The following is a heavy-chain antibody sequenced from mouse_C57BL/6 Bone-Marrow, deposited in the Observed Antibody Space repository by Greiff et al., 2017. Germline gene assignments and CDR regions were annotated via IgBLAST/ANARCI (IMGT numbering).Heavy chain of an antibody. Sequence: VTPGPSVKISCKASGFTFTDYYMHWVKQSHGKSLEWIGLVYPYNGGTSYNQKFKGKATLTVDTSSSTAYMEINSLTSEDSAVYYCARSNSFSWFAYWGQGTLVTVSA. D-gene: IGHD4-1*02. CDR2: VYPYNGGT. CDR3: ARSNSFSWFAY. V-gene: IGHV1-36*01. J-gene: IGHJ3*01. CDR1: GFTFTDYY.